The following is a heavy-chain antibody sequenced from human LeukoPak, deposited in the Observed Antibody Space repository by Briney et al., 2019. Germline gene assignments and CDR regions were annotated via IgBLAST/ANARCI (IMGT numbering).Heavy chain of an antibody. V-gene: IGHV3-11*04. D-gene: IGHD6-13*01. CDR1: GFTFNYYN. CDR3: AKDDIAAASLPGAFDI. CDR2: ISSSAGTI. J-gene: IGHJ3*02. Sequence: GGSLRLSCAASGFTFNYYNMSWIRQAPGEGLDWISFISSSAGTIYYADSVKGRFTISRDNSKNTLYLQMNSLRAEDTAVYYCAKDDIAAASLPGAFDIWGQGTMVTVSS.